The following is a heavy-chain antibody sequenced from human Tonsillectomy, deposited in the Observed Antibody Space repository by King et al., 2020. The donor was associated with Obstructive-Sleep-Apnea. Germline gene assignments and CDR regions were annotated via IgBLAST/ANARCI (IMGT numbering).Heavy chain of an antibody. CDR3: ARAGLRSGMYYFDY. D-gene: IGHD4-17*01. J-gene: IGHJ4*02. CDR2: IYYRGST. V-gene: IGHV4-59*01. CDR1: GGSISSYY. Sequence: QLQESGPGLVKPSETLSLTCTVSGGSISSYYWSWIRQPPGNGLAWIGDIYYRGSTNYKPSLKSRVTISVDTSKNQFSLKLSSVTAADTAVYYCARAGLRSGMYYFDYWGQGTLVTVSS.